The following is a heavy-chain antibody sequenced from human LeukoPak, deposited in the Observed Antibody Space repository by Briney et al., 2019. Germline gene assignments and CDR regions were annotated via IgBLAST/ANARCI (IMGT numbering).Heavy chain of an antibody. CDR3: AKAQQWLDTPIDY. D-gene: IGHD6-19*01. V-gene: IGHV3-9*01. J-gene: IGHJ4*02. Sequence: PSRSLRLSCAASGFTFDDYAMHWVRQAPGKGLEWVSGISWNSGSIGYADSVKGRFTISRDNAKNSLYLQMNSLRAEDTALYYCAKAQQWLDTPIDYWGQGTLVTVSS. CDR2: ISWNSGSI. CDR1: GFTFDDYA.